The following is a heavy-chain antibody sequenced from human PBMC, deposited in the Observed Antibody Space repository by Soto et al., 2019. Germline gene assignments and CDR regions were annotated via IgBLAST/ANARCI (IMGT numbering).Heavy chain of an antibody. CDR1: GFTFDDYA. CDR3: AKDIGGSPGGDYYYYYGMDV. Sequence: PGGSLRLSCAASGFTFDDYAMHWVRQAPGKGLEWVSGISWNSGSIGCADSVKGRFTISRDNAKNSLYLQMNSLRAEDTALYYCAKDIGGSPGGDYYYYYGMDVWGQGTTVTVSS. D-gene: IGHD3-3*01. J-gene: IGHJ6*02. V-gene: IGHV3-9*01. CDR2: ISWNSGSI.